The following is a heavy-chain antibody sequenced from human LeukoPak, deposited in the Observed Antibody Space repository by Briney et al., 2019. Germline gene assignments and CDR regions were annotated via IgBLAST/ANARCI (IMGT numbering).Heavy chain of an antibody. CDR3: AKSLAAAGNY. J-gene: IGHJ4*02. CDR2: ISGSGYST. CDR1: GFTFNNYA. V-gene: IGHV3-23*01. D-gene: IGHD6-13*01. Sequence: PGGSLRLSCVASGFTFNNYAMTSVRQAPGKGLEWVSAISGSGYSTYYADPVKGRFTISRENSKNTLYLQMNSLRAEDTAVYYCAKSLAAAGNYWGQGTLVTVSS.